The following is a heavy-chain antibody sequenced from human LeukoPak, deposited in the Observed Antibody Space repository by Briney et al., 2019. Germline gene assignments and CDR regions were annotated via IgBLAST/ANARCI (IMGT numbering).Heavy chain of an antibody. D-gene: IGHD6-13*01. CDR1: GFTFSSYS. CDR3: ARDLGSSWELLDY. CDR2: ISYSTTYI. V-gene: IGHV3-21*01. Sequence: GGSLRLSCAASGFTFSSYSMNLVRQAPGKGLEWVSSISYSTTYIHYTDSVKGRFTISRDNAKNSLYLQMNSLRAEDTAIYYCARDLGSSWELLDYWGQGTVVTVSS. J-gene: IGHJ4*02.